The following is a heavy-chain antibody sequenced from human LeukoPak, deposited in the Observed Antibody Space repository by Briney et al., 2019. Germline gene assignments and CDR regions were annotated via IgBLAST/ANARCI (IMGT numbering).Heavy chain of an antibody. J-gene: IGHJ3*01. V-gene: IGHV3-74*01. CDR3: ARDNNRGALDF. CDR2: INSDGSST. CDR1: GFTFSSYW. D-gene: IGHD2/OR15-2a*01. Sequence: GGSLRLSCAASGFTFSSYWMHWVRHGPGKGLVWVSRINSDGSSTSYAGSVKGRFTISRDNAKNTLYMQMNSLRAEDTAVYYCARDNNRGALDFWGQGTMVTVSS.